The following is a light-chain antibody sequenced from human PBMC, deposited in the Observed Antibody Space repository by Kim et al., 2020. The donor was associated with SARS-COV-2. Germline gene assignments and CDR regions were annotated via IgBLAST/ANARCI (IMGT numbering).Light chain of an antibody. CDR3: QQSVLTPYT. CDR1: LTISTY. V-gene: IGKV1-39*01. J-gene: IGKJ2*01. Sequence: SASVGDTVTITCRAGLTISTYLNLYQQKPGSAPKLLIYSASSLNRGVPSRFSGSGSRTYFTLIITNLQLEDFATYYCQQSVLTPYTFGQGTKLEI. CDR2: SAS.